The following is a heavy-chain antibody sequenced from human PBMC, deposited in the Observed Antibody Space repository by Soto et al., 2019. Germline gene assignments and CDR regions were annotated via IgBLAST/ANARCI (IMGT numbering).Heavy chain of an antibody. CDR1: GFTFGDYA. J-gene: IGHJ6*03. V-gene: IGHV3-49*03. Sequence: GGSLRLSCTASGFTFGDYAMSWFRQAPGKGLEWVGFIRSKAYGGTTEYAASVKGRFTISRDDSKSIAYLQMNSLKTEDTAVYYCTRTFLEWLSGTYYYYYMDVWGKGTTVTVSS. CDR2: IRSKAYGGTT. CDR3: TRTFLEWLSGTYYYYYMDV. D-gene: IGHD3-3*01.